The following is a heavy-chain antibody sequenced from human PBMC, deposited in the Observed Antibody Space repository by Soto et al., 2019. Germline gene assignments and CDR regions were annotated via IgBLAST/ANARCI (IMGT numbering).Heavy chain of an antibody. CDR2: IYYTGST. Sequence: SETLSLTCTVSGASVSSNSFYWSWIRQPPGKGLEWIGFIYYTGSTNYNPSLKSRVTISVDMSKIQLSLKLNSVTAADTAVYYCARDPSSGSYLYYYGLDVWGQGTTVTVSS. J-gene: IGHJ6*02. V-gene: IGHV4-61*01. CDR3: ARDPSSGSYLYYYGLDV. D-gene: IGHD3-10*01. CDR1: GASVSSNSFY.